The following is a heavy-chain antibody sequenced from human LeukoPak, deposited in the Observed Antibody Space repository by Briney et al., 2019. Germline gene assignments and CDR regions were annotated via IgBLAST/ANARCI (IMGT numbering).Heavy chain of an antibody. Sequence: PSGGSLRLSCAASEFTFSNYALHWVRQAPGKGLQWVAVISYDGNTIHYADSVKGRFIISRDTSKNTLYLQMNSLRAEDTAVYYCARSGGLQKFDYWGQGTLVTVSS. J-gene: IGHJ4*02. V-gene: IGHV3-30-3*01. CDR3: ARSGGLQKFDY. CDR1: EFTFSNYA. CDR2: ISYDGNTI. D-gene: IGHD4-11*01.